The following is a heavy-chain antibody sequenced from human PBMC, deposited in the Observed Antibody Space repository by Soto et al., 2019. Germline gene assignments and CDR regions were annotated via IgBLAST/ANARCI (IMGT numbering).Heavy chain of an antibody. V-gene: IGHV3-53*01. J-gene: IGHJ6*02. CDR3: AREVFCSSSSCQVRYGMDV. D-gene: IGHD2-2*01. CDR1: GFTVSSHY. CDR2: INSGGST. Sequence: GGSLRLSCAPSGFTVSSHYMSWVRQAPGKGLEWVSVINSGGSTYYADSVKARFTISRDHSRNTLYLQMNSLRVEDTAVYYCAREVFCSSSSCQVRYGMDVWGQGTTVTVSS.